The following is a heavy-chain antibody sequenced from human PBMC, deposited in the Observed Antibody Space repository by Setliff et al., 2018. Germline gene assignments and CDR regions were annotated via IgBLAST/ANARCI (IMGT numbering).Heavy chain of an antibody. J-gene: IGHJ2*01. Sequence: SETLSLTCTVSGGSISSGSYYWSWIRQPAGKGLEWIEHIYTSGSTNYNPSLKSRVTISVDTSKNQFSLKLSSVTAADTAVYYCAREGVGIVRRGYFDLWGRGTLVTVSS. CDR1: GGSISSGSYY. CDR2: IYTSGST. CDR3: AREGVGIVRRGYFDL. D-gene: IGHD2-21*01. V-gene: IGHV4-61*09.